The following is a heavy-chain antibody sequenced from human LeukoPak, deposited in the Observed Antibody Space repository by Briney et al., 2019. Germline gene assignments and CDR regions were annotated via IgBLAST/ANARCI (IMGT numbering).Heavy chain of an antibody. D-gene: IGHD3-3*01. CDR3: ARSRSTFTIFGVASSAFFDY. Sequence: SETLSLTCAVYGGSFSGYYWSWSRQPPGRGLEWIGEINHSGSTNYNPSLKSRVTISVDTSKNQFSLKLSCVTAADTAVYYCARSRSTFTIFGVASSAFFDYWGQGTLFTVSS. V-gene: IGHV4-34*01. CDR2: INHSGST. J-gene: IGHJ4*02. CDR1: GGSFSGYY.